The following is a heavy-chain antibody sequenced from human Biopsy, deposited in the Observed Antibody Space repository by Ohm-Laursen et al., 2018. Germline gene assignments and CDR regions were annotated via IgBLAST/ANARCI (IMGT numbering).Heavy chain of an antibody. CDR3: ARPPWGHAYGYYNGMDV. D-gene: IGHD3-10*01. Sequence: GSLRLSCAASGFPVSDYYMSWIRQAPGGGLEWVSDINSSGSTKYHAESVKGRFTISRDNAMNSVYLQMNSLRGEDTAVYYCARPPWGHAYGYYNGMDVWGQGTTVIVSS. CDR1: GFPVSDYY. CDR2: INSSGSTK. V-gene: IGHV3-11*01. J-gene: IGHJ6*02.